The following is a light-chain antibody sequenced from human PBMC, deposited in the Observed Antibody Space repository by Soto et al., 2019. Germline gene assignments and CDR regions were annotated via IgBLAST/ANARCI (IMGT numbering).Light chain of an antibody. CDR1: QDISDY. V-gene: IGKV1-33*01. J-gene: IGKJ3*01. Sequence: IQMTQSPSSLSASVGDRDTITCQASQDISDYLNWYQQRPGKAPKLLIYDASNLEAGVPSRFTGSGFGTHFTLSISSLQPEDFATYFCQHYDNVPTFTFGPGTMVDIK. CDR3: QHYDNVPTFT. CDR2: DAS.